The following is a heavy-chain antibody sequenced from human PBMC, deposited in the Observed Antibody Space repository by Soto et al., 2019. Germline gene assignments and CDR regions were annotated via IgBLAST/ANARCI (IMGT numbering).Heavy chain of an antibody. J-gene: IGHJ3*02. CDR1: GGTFSSYA. D-gene: IGHD3-22*01. CDR3: ARDRRGITMIVVVTPGAFDI. Sequence: SVKVSCKASGGTFSSYAISWVRQAPGQGLEWMGGIIPIFGTANYAQKFQGRVTITADKSTSTAYMELSSLRSEDTAVYYCARDRRGITMIVVVTPGAFDIWGQGTMVTVS. CDR2: IIPIFGTA. V-gene: IGHV1-69*06.